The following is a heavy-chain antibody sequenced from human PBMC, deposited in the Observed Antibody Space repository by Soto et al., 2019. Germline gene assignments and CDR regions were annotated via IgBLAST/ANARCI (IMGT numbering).Heavy chain of an antibody. J-gene: IGHJ4*02. CDR1: GGSISSSQYH. Sequence: ENCFHNCKIAGGSISSSQYHWRWILQPSVYGLEWIGSIYYTGNTYYNPSLKSRVTISVDTSKNQFSLKLDSVTAADTAVYFCERHAIWLLLSDYWGQGSLVTVSS. D-gene: IGHD3-22*01. V-gene: IGHV4-39*01. CDR3: ERHAIWLLLSDY. CDR2: IYYTGNT.